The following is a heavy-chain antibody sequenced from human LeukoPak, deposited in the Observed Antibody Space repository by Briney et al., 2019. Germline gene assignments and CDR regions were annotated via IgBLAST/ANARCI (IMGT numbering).Heavy chain of an antibody. CDR2: ISSSSSYI. V-gene: IGHV3-21*01. CDR1: GFTFSSYS. D-gene: IGHD2-2*01. Sequence: GGSLRLSCAASGFTFSSYSMNWVRQAPGKGLEWVSSISSSSSYIYYADSVKGRFTISRDNAKNSLYLQMNSLRAEDTAVYYCARVGCSTSCYDFDYCGQGTLVTVSS. J-gene: IGHJ4*02. CDR3: ARVGCSTSCYDFDY.